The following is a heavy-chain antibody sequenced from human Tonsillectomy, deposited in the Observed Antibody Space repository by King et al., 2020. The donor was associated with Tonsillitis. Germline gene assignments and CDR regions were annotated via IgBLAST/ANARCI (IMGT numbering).Heavy chain of an antibody. D-gene: IGHD3-22*01. J-gene: IGHJ3*02. Sequence: QLVQSGAEVKKPGASVKVSCKASGYTFINSGVPRVRQAPGQGLEWMGWISVFNVYTKYAEKFQGRVTLTTDTSTSTAYMELRSLTSDDTAIYYCARAYDSSGPDAFDIWGQGTMVSVSS. V-gene: IGHV1-18*04. CDR1: GYTFINSG. CDR3: ARAYDSSGPDAFDI. CDR2: ISVFNVYT.